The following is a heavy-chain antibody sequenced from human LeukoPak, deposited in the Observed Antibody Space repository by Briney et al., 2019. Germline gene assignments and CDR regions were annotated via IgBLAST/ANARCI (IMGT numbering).Heavy chain of an antibody. Sequence: GASLRLSCAAAGFTFSDYYMSWIRQAPGKGLEWVSYISSSGSTIYYADSVKGRFTISRDNAKNSLYLQMNSLRAEDTAVYYCARYDFWSGYYSNSDHCGQGTLVTVSS. J-gene: IGHJ4*02. CDR2: ISSSGSTI. D-gene: IGHD3-3*01. CDR1: GFTFSDYY. CDR3: ARYDFWSGYYSNSDH. V-gene: IGHV3-11*04.